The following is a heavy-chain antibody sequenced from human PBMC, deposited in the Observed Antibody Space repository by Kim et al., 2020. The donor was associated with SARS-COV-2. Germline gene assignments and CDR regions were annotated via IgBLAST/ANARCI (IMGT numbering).Heavy chain of an antibody. CDR1: GYTFTGYY. D-gene: IGHD1-1*01. CDR3: ARRGTGTTESEYNWFDP. J-gene: IGHJ5*02. V-gene: IGHV1-2*02. Sequence: ASVKVSCKASGYTFTGYYMHWVRQAPGQGLEWMGWINPNSGGTNYAQKFQGRVTMTRDTSISTAYMELSRLRSDDTAVYYCARRGTGTTESEYNWFDPWGQGTLVTVSS. CDR2: INPNSGGT.